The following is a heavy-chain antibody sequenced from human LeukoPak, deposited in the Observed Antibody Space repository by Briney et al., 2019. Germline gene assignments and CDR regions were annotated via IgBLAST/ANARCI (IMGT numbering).Heavy chain of an antibody. CDR1: GGTFSSYA. D-gene: IGHD5-18*01. J-gene: IGHJ4*02. V-gene: IGHV1-69*06. Sequence: SVKVSCKASGGTFSSYAISWVRQAPGQGLEWMGGIIPIFGTANYAQKFQGRVTITADKSTSTAYMELSSLRSEDTAVYYCARVRGGYSSGMIDYWGQGTLVTVSS. CDR3: ARVRGGYSSGMIDY. CDR2: IIPIFGTA.